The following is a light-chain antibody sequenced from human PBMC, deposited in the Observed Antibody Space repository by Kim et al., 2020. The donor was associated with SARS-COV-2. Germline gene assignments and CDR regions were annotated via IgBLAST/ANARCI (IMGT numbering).Light chain of an antibody. CDR1: SLRSYY. Sequence: SSELTQDPAVSVALGQTVRITCQGDSLRSYYAIWYQQKPRQAPLLVIYGRNNRPSGIPDRFSGSTSGNTASLTISGAQAEDEADFYCQSRDSGGKVVFGGGTKVTVL. J-gene: IGLJ2*01. CDR3: QSRDSGGKVV. V-gene: IGLV3-19*01. CDR2: GRN.